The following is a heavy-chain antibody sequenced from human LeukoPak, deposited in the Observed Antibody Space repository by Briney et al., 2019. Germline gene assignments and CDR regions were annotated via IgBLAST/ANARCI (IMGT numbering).Heavy chain of an antibody. Sequence: GGSLRLSCAASGFTFSSHWMHRVRQAPGKGLVWVSRINSDGSSTSYADSVKGRFTISRDNAKNTLYLQMNSLRAEDTAVYYCARDSDSSSWYKIDYWGQGTLVTVSS. CDR1: GFTFSSHW. D-gene: IGHD6-13*01. CDR3: ARDSDSSSWYKIDY. J-gene: IGHJ4*02. V-gene: IGHV3-74*01. CDR2: INSDGSST.